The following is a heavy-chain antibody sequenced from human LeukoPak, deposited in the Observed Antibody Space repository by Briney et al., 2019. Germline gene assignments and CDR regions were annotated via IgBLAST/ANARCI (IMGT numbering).Heavy chain of an antibody. V-gene: IGHV3-30*04. CDR1: GFTLSSYA. CDR2: ISYDGSNK. CDR3: AIMTTVTYIDY. D-gene: IGHD4-17*01. J-gene: IGHJ4*02. Sequence: GGSLRLSCAASGFTLSSYAMHWVRQAPGKGLEWVAVISYDGSNKYYADSVKGRFTISRDNSKNTLYLQMNSLRAEDTAVYYCAIMTTVTYIDYWGQGTLVTVSS.